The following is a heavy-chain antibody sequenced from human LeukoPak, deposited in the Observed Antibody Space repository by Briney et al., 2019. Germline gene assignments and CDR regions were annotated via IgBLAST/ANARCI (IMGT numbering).Heavy chain of an antibody. CDR2: INQDGSEK. V-gene: IGHV3-7*05. CDR1: GFSFSNYW. Sequence: GGSLRLSCAVSGFSFSNYWMTWVRQAPGKGLEWVVNINQDGSEKNYVDSVKGRFTISRDNAKKSLYLQMNSLRAEETAVYFCARILRSGNNGYACDYWGQGALVTVSS. CDR3: ARILRSGNNGYACDY. D-gene: IGHD5-12*01. J-gene: IGHJ4*02.